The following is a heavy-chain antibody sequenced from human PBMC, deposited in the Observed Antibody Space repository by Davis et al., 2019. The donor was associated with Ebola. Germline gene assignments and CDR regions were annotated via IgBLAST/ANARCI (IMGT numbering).Heavy chain of an antibody. D-gene: IGHD4-17*01. CDR2: ISSSSSTI. CDR1: GFTFSSYS. CDR3: ASEYGDYDYYGMDV. J-gene: IGHJ6*02. V-gene: IGHV3-48*02. Sequence: GESLKTSCAASGFTFSSYSMNWVRQAPGKGLEWVSYISSSSSTIYYADSVKGRFTISRDNAKNSLYLQMNSLRDEDTAVYYCASEYGDYDYYGMDVWGQGTTVTVSS.